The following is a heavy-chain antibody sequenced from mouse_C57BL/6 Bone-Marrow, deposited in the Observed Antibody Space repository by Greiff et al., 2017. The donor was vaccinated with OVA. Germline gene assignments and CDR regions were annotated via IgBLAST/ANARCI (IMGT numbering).Heavy chain of an antibody. CDR3: ARWGYYGNYDPFAY. J-gene: IGHJ3*01. CDR2: INPNYGTT. V-gene: IGHV1-39*01. Sequence: VQLQQSGPELVKPGASVKISCKASGYSFTVYNMNWVKQSNGKSLEWIGVINPNYGTTSYNQKFKGKATLTVDQSSSTAYMQLNSLTSEDSAVYYCARWGYYGNYDPFAYWGQGTLVTVSA. D-gene: IGHD2-1*01. CDR1: GYSFTVYN.